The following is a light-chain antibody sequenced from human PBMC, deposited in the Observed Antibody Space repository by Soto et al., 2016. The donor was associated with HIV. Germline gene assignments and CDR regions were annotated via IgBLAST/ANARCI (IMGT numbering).Light chain of an antibody. CDR2: KAS. J-gene: IGKJ1*01. CDR3: QQYNSYRT. Sequence: DIQMTQSPSTLSASVGDRVIITCRASQSISSWLAWYQQKPGKAPKVLIYKASSLDSGVPSRFSGSGSGTEFTLTISSLQPDDFATYYCQQYNSYRTFGQGTKVEIK. CDR1: QSISSW. V-gene: IGKV1-5*03.